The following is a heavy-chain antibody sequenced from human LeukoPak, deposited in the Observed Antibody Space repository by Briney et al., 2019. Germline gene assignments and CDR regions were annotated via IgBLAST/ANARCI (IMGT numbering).Heavy chain of an antibody. V-gene: IGHV4-39*01. Sequence: SETLSLTCTVSGGSISSSSYYWGWIRQPPGKGLEWIGSIYYSGSTYYNPSLKSRVTISVDTSKNQFSLKLSSVTAADTAVYYCARRRNGDGYIDHWGQGTLVTVSS. CDR2: IYYSGST. D-gene: IGHD4-17*01. J-gene: IGHJ4*02. CDR3: ARRRNGDGYIDH. CDR1: GGSISSSSYY.